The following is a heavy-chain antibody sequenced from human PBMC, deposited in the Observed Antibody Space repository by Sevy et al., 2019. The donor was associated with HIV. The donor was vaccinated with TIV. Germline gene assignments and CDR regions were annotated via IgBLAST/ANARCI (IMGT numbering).Heavy chain of an antibody. V-gene: IGHV3-33*01. CDR2: IWSDGAYQ. CDR1: GFTFSNYA. Sequence: GGSLRLSCAATGFTFSNYAMHWVRQAPGKGMEWVAIIWSDGAYQYHGDSVKGRFTISRDNSKNTLYLQMINVRVEDTAVYYCARGGYYYDNAASYALDSWGQGTLVTVSP. J-gene: IGHJ4*02. D-gene: IGHD3-22*01. CDR3: ARGGYYYDNAASYALDS.